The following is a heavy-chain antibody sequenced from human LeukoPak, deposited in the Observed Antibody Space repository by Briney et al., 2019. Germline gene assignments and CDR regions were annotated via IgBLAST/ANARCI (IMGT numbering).Heavy chain of an antibody. CDR3: AREKYNWNYSQLDWYFDL. CDR1: GGSTSSYY. J-gene: IGHJ2*01. Sequence: SETLSLTCTVSGGSTSSYYWSWIRQPPGKGLEWIGYIYYSGSTNYNPSLKSRVTISVDTSKNQFSLKLSSVTAADTAVYYCAREKYNWNYSQLDWYFDLWGRGTLVTVSS. CDR2: IYYSGST. D-gene: IGHD1-7*01. V-gene: IGHV4-59*01.